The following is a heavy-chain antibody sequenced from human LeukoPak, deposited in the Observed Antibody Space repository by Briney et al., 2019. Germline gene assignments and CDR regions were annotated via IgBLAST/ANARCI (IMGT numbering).Heavy chain of an antibody. J-gene: IGHJ6*03. Sequence: ASVKVSCKASGYTFTSYDINWVRQATGQGLEWMGWMNPNSGNTGYAQKFQGRVTNTRNTSISTAYMELSSLRSEDTAVYYCARGSYYDFWSGYLQSYYYMDVWGKGTTVTVSS. V-gene: IGHV1-8*03. CDR3: ARGSYYDFWSGYLQSYYYMDV. D-gene: IGHD3-3*01. CDR1: GYTFTSYD. CDR2: MNPNSGNT.